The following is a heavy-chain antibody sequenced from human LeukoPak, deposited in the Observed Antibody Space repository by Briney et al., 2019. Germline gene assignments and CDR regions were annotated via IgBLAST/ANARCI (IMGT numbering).Heavy chain of an antibody. CDR2: ISSSGDSI. CDR1: GFSLTTYE. Sequence: GGSLRLSCAASGFSLTTYEMNWVRQAPGKGLEWVSYISSSGDSIYYADSVKGRFTISRDNAKSSLSLQMNSLRAEDTAIYYCARDRRVGATWSVGAFDIWGQGTTVTVSS. V-gene: IGHV3-48*03. CDR3: ARDRRVGATWSVGAFDI. D-gene: IGHD1-26*01. J-gene: IGHJ3*02.